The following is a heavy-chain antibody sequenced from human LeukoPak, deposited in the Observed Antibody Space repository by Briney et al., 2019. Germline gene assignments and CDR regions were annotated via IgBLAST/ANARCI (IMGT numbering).Heavy chain of an antibody. V-gene: IGHV3-9*01. J-gene: IGHJ4*02. CDR3: AKGSGTYQGPFDH. CDR2: ISSNGEST. CDR1: GFTLEEYA. Sequence: GGSLRLSCTASGFTLEEYAMQWVRQVPGKGLQWVSGISSNGESTGYADSVKGRFTISRDNAKNSLYLQMNNLRTEDKALYYCAKGSGTYQGPFDHWGQGILVTVSS. D-gene: IGHD1-14*01.